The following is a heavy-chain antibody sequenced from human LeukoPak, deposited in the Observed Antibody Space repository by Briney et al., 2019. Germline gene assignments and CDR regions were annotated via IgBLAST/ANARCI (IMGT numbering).Heavy chain of an antibody. J-gene: IGHJ4*02. CDR2: IYYSGST. D-gene: IGHD3-22*01. CDR1: GGSISSSSYY. V-gene: IGHV4-39*01. Sequence: SETLSLTCTVSGGSISSSSYYWGWIRQPPGKGLEWIGSIYYSGSTYYNPSLKSRVTISVDTSKNQFSLKLSSVTAADTAVYYCARFPDYYYDSSGAGDYWGQGTLATVSS. CDR3: ARFPDYYYDSSGAGDY.